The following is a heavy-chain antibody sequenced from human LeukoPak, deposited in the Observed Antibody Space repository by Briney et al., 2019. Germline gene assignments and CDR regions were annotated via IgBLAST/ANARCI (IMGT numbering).Heavy chain of an antibody. D-gene: IGHD3-22*01. Sequence: SETLSLTCTVSGGSISSSSYYWGWIRQPPGKGLEWIGSIYYSGSTYYNPSLKSRVTISVDTSKNQFSLQLNSVTPEDTAVYYCARDPYWYDGYGMDVWGQGTTVTVSS. J-gene: IGHJ6*02. CDR3: ARDPYWYDGYGMDV. V-gene: IGHV4-39*02. CDR1: GGSISSSSYY. CDR2: IYYSGST.